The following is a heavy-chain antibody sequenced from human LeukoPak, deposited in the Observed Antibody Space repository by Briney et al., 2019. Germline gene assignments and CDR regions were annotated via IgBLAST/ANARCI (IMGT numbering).Heavy chain of an antibody. CDR1: GFIFSSIA. Sequence: GGSLRLSCAASGFIFSSIAMSWVRQAPGKGLEWVSTISGSGGSTYYVDSVKGQFTISRDNSKNTLYLEMNSLRAEDTAVYYCAKEVVYDSSGYYDHWGQGTLVTVSS. CDR3: AKEVVYDSSGYYDH. D-gene: IGHD3-22*01. V-gene: IGHV3-23*01. CDR2: ISGSGGST. J-gene: IGHJ4*02.